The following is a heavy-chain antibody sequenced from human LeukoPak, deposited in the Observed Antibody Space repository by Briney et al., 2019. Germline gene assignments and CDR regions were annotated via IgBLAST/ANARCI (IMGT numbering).Heavy chain of an antibody. CDR1: GYTFTDYY. D-gene: IGHD3-10*01. J-gene: IGHJ4*02. V-gene: IGHV1-2*02. Sequence: ASVKVSCKASGYTFTDYYMHWVRQAPGQGLEWMGWINPKSGDTHYAQKFQGRVTMTRDTSISTAYMELSRLRSEDTAVYYCATGMVRGRGDYWGQGTLVTVSS. CDR2: INPKSGDT. CDR3: ATGMVRGRGDY.